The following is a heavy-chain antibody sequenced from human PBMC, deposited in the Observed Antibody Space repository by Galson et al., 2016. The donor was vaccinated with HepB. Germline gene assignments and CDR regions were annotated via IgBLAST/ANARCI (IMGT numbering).Heavy chain of an antibody. D-gene: IGHD5-12*01. V-gene: IGHV3-49*03. CDR1: GFTFGDYP. CDR3: ARGYTNTWCVAGFDY. J-gene: IGHJ4*02. Sequence: SLRLSCAASGFTFGDYPMTWFRQAPGKGLEWVGFIRSKTYYGTAEYAASVEGRLTISRDDSKRIAYLQMDSPKPEDSAVYYCARGYTNTWCVAGFDYWGQGTLVTVSS. CDR2: IRSKTYYGTA.